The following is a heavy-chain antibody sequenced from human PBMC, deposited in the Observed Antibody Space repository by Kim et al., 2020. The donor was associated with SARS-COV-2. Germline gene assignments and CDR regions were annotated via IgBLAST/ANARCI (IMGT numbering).Heavy chain of an antibody. D-gene: IGHD5-18*01. Sequence: GGSLRLSCAASGFTFSSYGMHWVRQAPGKGLEWVAVISYDGSNKYYADSVKGRFTISRDNSKNTLYLQMNSLTAEDTAVYYCARDQVRRIQLWSTTHLGVVDYWGQGTLFTVSS. CDR3: ARDQVRRIQLWSTTHLGVVDY. V-gene: IGHV3-33*05. CDR2: ISYDGSNK. J-gene: IGHJ4*02. CDR1: GFTFSSYG.